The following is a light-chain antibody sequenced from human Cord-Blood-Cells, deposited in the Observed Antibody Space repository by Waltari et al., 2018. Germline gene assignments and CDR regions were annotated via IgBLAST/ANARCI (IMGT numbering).Light chain of an antibody. CDR3: CSYAGSSTLV. CDR2: EGS. J-gene: IGLJ3*02. Sequence: QSALTQPASVSGSPGQSITISCTGTSSDVGSYNLVSWYQQHPGKTPKLMIYEGSKRPSGVSNRFSGSNSGNTASLTISGLQAEVEADYYCCSYAGSSTLVFGGGTKLTVL. V-gene: IGLV2-23*01. CDR1: SSDVGSYNL.